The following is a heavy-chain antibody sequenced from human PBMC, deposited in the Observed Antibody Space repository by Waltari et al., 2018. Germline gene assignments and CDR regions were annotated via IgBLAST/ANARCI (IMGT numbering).Heavy chain of an antibody. CDR2: IVVGSGNT. J-gene: IGHJ4*02. D-gene: IGHD3-10*01. Sequence: QMQLVQSGPEVKKPGTSVKVSCTASGFTFTSSAVQWVRQARGQRLEWIGWIVVGSGNTNYAQKFQERVTITRDMSTSTAYMELSSLRSEDTAVYYCAAEGPRRAGDYWGQGTLVTVSS. CDR1: GFTFTSSA. CDR3: AAEGPRRAGDY. V-gene: IGHV1-58*01.